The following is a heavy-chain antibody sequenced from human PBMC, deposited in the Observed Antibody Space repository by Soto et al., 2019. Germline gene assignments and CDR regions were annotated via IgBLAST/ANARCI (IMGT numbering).Heavy chain of an antibody. CDR2: IKQDGSEK. CDR1: GFTSSSYW. CDR3: ARSYSRGIFDY. D-gene: IGHD6-13*01. J-gene: IGHJ4*02. V-gene: IGHV3-7*01. Sequence: HPGGSLRLSCAASGFTSSSYWMSWVRQAPGKGLEWVANIKQDGSEKYYVDSVKGRFTISRDNAKNSLYLQMNSLRAEDTAVYYCARSYSRGIFDYWGQGTLVTVSS.